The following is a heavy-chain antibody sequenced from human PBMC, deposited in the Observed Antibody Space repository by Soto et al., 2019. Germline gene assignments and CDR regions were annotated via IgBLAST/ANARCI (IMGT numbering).Heavy chain of an antibody. V-gene: IGHV3-23*01. CDR2: ITSSGGST. J-gene: IGHJ6*02. CDR1: GFTFNNYA. CDR3: AKERWEGYGMGV. Sequence: EVQLLESGGGLVQPGGSLRLSCAASGFTFNNYAMSWVRQAPGKGLEWVSTITSSGGSTYYADSVKGRFTISRDNSKNTPYLQMNSLRAEDTAVYYCAKERWEGYGMGVWGQGTTVTVSS. D-gene: IGHD1-26*01.